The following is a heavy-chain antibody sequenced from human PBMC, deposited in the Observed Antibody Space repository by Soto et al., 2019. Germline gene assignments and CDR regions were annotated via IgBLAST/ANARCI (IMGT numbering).Heavy chain of an antibody. D-gene: IGHD2-2*01. Sequence: QGQLVQSGAEVKKPGSSVKVSCKASGGTFSSYAISWVRQDPGQGLEWMGGIIPIFGTANYAKKFQGRVTMTADESTRPADMELSSMRSEATAVYYCARFCTFRRDIVVLPAALYYYYGMDVWGQGNTVTVSS. V-gene: IGHV1-69*01. CDR2: IIPIFGTA. CDR3: ARFCTFRRDIVVLPAALYYYYGMDV. CDR1: GGTFSSYA. J-gene: IGHJ6*01.